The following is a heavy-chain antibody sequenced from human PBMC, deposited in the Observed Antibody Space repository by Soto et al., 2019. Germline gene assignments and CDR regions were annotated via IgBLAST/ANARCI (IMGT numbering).Heavy chain of an antibody. V-gene: IGHV3-23*01. D-gene: IGHD3-10*01. CDR3: AKQRAGYGSGSDTFYSDF. CDR1: GFTFSTYD. Sequence: PGGSLRLSCSPSGFTFSTYDMNWVRQAPGKGLEWVSALSGSGGTTYYADSVRGRFTISRDNSKNTLFLQMSSLRAEDTALYYCAKQRAGYGSGSDTFYSDFWGQGTLVTVSS. J-gene: IGHJ4*02. CDR2: LSGSGGTT.